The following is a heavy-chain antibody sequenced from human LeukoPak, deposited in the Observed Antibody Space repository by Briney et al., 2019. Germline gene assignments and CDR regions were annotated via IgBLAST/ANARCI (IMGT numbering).Heavy chain of an antibody. D-gene: IGHD1-14*01. Sequence: GGALRLSCIASGFALSHHGMHWVRQPPGKGLEWVALVRYDGSDKYYADSVKGRFTVSRDNSNNALDLQMNTLTVGDTAVYYCARALSSTGGSYYFDSWGQGTLVTVSS. CDR2: VRYDGSDK. V-gene: IGHV3-30*02. CDR3: ARALSSTGGSYYFDS. J-gene: IGHJ4*02. CDR1: GFALSHHG.